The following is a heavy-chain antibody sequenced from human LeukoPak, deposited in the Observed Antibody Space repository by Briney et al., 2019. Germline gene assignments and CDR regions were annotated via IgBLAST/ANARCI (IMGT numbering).Heavy chain of an antibody. CDR1: GGSISSSTYY. CDR2: IYTSGST. CDR3: ARDYPALYDYGDYGDAFDI. J-gene: IGHJ3*02. D-gene: IGHD4-17*01. Sequence: SETLSLTCTVSGGSISSSTYYWSWIRQPAGKGLEWIGRIYTSGSTNYNPSLKSRVTMSVDTSKNQFSLKLSSVTAADTALYYCARDYPALYDYGDYGDAFDIWGQGTMVTVSS. V-gene: IGHV4-61*02.